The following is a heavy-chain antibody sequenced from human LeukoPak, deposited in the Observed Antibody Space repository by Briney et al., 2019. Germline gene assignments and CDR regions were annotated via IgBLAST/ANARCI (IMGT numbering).Heavy chain of an antibody. V-gene: IGHV3-23*01. D-gene: IGHD2-2*01. J-gene: IGHJ4*02. Sequence: PGGSLRLSCAASGFTFSSYAMSWVRQAPGKGLEWVSAISGSGGSTYYADSVKGRFTISRDNSKNTLYLQMNSLRAEDTAVYYCADHCSSTSYPRLYYWGRGTLVTVSS. CDR2: ISGSGGST. CDR3: ADHCSSTSYPRLYY. CDR1: GFTFSSYA.